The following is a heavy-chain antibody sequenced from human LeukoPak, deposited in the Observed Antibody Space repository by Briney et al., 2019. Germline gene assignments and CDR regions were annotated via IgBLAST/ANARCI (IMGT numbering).Heavy chain of an antibody. CDR3: AREGGYVFDY. V-gene: IGHV3-23*01. CDR1: GFTFSSYA. D-gene: IGHD5-12*01. CDR2: ISGSGGGT. Sequence: GGSLRLSCAASGFTFSSYAMSWVRQAPGKGLEWVSAISGSGGGTYYADSVKGRFTISRDNSKNTVYLQMNSLRPEDTAMYYCAREGGYVFDYWGQGTLVTVSS. J-gene: IGHJ4*02.